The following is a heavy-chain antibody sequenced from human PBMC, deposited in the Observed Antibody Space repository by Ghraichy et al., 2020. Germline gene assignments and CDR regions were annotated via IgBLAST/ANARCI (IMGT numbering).Heavy chain of an antibody. CDR2: IYSGGST. Sequence: GESLNISCAASGFTVSSNYMSWVRQAPGKGLEWVSVIYSGGSTYYADSVKGRFTISRDNSKNTLYLQMNSLRAEDTAVYYCLGGTADYWGQGTLVTVSS. J-gene: IGHJ4*02. V-gene: IGHV3-53*01. D-gene: IGHD6-19*01. CDR1: GFTVSSNY. CDR3: LGGTADY.